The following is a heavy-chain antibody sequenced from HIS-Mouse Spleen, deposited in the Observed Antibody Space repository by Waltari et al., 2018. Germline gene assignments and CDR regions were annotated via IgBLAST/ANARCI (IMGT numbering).Heavy chain of an antibody. V-gene: IGHV1-2*02. CDR3: AREPLRDGYNSYYYYGMDV. CDR1: GYTFTGYY. Sequence: QVQLVQSGAEVKKPGASVKVSCKASGYTFTGYYMHWVRQAPGQGLEWRGWINPNSGGTNYAQKVQGRVTMTRDTSISTAYMELSRLRSDDTAVYYCAREPLRDGYNSYYYYGMDVWGQGTTVTVSS. J-gene: IGHJ6*02. D-gene: IGHD5-12*01. CDR2: INPNSGGT.